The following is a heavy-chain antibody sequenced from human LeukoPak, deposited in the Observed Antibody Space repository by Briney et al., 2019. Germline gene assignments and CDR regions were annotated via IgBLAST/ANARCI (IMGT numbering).Heavy chain of an antibody. D-gene: IGHD3-16*02. CDR2: INPNSGGT. J-gene: IGHJ4*02. CDR1: GYAFTGYY. CDR3: ARVAITFGGVIGIPDY. Sequence: ASVKVSCKASGYAFTGYYVHWVRQAPGQGLEWMGRINPNSGGTNYAQKFQGRVTMTRDTSISTAYMELSRLRSDDTAVYYCARVAITFGGVIGIPDYWGQGTLVTVSS. V-gene: IGHV1-2*06.